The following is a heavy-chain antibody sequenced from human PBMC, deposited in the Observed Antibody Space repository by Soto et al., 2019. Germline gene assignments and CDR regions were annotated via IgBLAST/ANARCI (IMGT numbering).Heavy chain of an antibody. CDR2: IIPILGIA. Sequence: QVQLVQSGAEVKKPGSSVKVSCKASGGTFSSYTISWVRQAPGQGLEWMGRIIPILGIANYAQKFQGRVTITADKSTSTAYMELSSLRSEDTAVYYCARDGPDSSSSNYWGQVTLVTVSS. CDR3: ARDGPDSSSSNY. J-gene: IGHJ4*02. CDR1: GGTFSSYT. V-gene: IGHV1-69*08. D-gene: IGHD6-13*01.